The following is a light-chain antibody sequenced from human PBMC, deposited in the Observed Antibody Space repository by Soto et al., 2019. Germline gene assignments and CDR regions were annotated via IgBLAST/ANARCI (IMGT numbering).Light chain of an antibody. Sequence: DIVMTQSPDSLAVSLGERATINCKSSQSVLYSSNNKNYLAWYQQKPGQPPKLLIYWASTRESGVPDRFSGSGSGTDFTLTISSLQAEDVAVYYCQQYYSTHPTFGQGTKVDI. CDR2: WAS. CDR3: QQYYSTHPT. J-gene: IGKJ1*01. CDR1: QSVLYSSNNKNY. V-gene: IGKV4-1*01.